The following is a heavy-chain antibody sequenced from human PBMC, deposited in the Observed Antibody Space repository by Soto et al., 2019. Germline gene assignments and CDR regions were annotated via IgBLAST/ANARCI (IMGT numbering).Heavy chain of an antibody. CDR1: GGSISSSSYY. D-gene: IGHD6-25*01. CDR3: ASRQQRLRGVDV. Sequence: QLQLQESGPGLVKPSETLSLTCTVSGGSISSSSYYWGWIRQPPGKGVEWIGGIYHSGSTYYNPSLKSRVTISVDTSKNQFSLKRSSVTAADTAVYYCASRQQRLRGVDVWGQGTTVTVSS. J-gene: IGHJ6*02. V-gene: IGHV4-39*01. CDR2: IYHSGST.